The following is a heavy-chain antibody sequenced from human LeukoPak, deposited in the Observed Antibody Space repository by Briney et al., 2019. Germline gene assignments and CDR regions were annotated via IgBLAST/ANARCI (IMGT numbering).Heavy chain of an antibody. CDR2: FDPEDGET. J-gene: IGHJ6*03. D-gene: IGHD2-2*01. V-gene: IGHV1-24*01. Sequence: GASVKVSCKVSGYTLTELSMHWVRQAPGKGLEWMGGFDPEDGETIYAQKFQGRVTMTEDTSTDTAYMELSSLRSEDTAVYYCARGIVVVPAASRQDYYYYYMDVWGKGTTVTVSS. CDR1: GYTLTELS. CDR3: ARGIVVVPAASRQDYYYYYMDV.